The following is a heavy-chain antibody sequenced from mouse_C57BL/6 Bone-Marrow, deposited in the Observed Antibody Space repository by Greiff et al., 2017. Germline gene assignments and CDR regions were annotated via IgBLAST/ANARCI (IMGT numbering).Heavy chain of an antibody. CDR3: ARPYYSNYWYFDV. CDR1: GYTFPSYW. D-gene: IGHD2-5*01. V-gene: IGHV1-55*01. CDR2: ISPGSGST. J-gene: IGHJ1*03. Sequence: QVPLQHPGAALVKPVASVKMSFKASGYTFPSYWITWVKQRPGQGLAWIGDISPGSGSTHYTEKFKRKATLTVATSSSTAYMQLSSLTSEDSAVYYCARPYYSNYWYFDVWGTGTTVTVSS.